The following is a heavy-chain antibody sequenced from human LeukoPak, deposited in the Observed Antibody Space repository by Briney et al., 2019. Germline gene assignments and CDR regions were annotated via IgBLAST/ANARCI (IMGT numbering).Heavy chain of an antibody. J-gene: IGHJ4*02. CDR3: AQGYGNGWYPH. V-gene: IGHV3-23*01. CDR1: GFSVSTSG. CDR2: ISVEGESA. Sequence: PGGSLRLSCTVSGFSVSTSGMSWVRQAQGKGLQTISAISVEGESAYYADSVKGRFTISRDSSKNTLYLQMNSLRVEDTAVYFCAQGYGNGWYPHWGQGSLVSVSS. D-gene: IGHD6-19*01.